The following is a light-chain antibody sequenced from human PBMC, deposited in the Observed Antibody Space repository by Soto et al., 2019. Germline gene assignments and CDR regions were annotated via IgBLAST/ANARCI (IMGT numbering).Light chain of an antibody. J-gene: IGLJ1*01. CDR3: CSYAGSSTSLYV. CDR2: EGS. Sequence: LTQPASVSGSPGQSITISCTGTSSDVGSYNLVSWYQQHPGKAPKLMIYEGSKRPSGVSNRFSGSKFGNTASLTISGLQAEDEADYYCCSYAGSSTSLYVFGTGTKVTVL. V-gene: IGLV2-23*01. CDR1: SSDVGSYNL.